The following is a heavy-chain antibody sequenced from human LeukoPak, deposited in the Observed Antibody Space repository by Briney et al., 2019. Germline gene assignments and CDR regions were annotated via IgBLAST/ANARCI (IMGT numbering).Heavy chain of an antibody. V-gene: IGHV4-34*01. Sequence: SETLSLTCAVYGVSFSGYYWSWIRQPPGKGLEWIGEINHSGSTNYNPSLKSRVTISVDTSKNQFSLKLSSVTAADTAVYYCARGSGYSYGSNYWGQGTLVTVSS. CDR1: GVSFSGYY. D-gene: IGHD5-18*01. J-gene: IGHJ4*02. CDR2: INHSGST. CDR3: ARGSGYSYGSNY.